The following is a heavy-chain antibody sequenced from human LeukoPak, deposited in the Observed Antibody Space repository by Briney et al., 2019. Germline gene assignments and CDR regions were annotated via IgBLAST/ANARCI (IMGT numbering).Heavy chain of an antibody. CDR2: ISYDGSNK. V-gene: IGHV3-30*04. J-gene: IGHJ6*03. D-gene: IGHD3-3*01. CDR3: GKDLDFWSGYMDV. Sequence: GGSLRLSCAASGFTFSSYAMHWVRQAPGKGLEWVAVISYDGSNKYYADSVKGRFTISRDNSKNTLYLQMNSLRAEDTAVYYCGKDLDFWSGYMDVWGKGTTVTVSS. CDR1: GFTFSSYA.